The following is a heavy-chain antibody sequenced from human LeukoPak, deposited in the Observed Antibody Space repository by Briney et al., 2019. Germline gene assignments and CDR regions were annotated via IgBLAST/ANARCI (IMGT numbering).Heavy chain of an antibody. J-gene: IGHJ6*02. D-gene: IGHD2-21*01. Sequence: PSETLSLTCTVSGASITTYYWTWIRQPPGKGLEWIGYMYYSGNTNYNPSLKSRVTISVDPSKNQFSLKLSSVTAADTAVYYCARIVADDYYYYYGMDVWGQGTTVTVSS. CDR3: ARIVADDYYYYYGMDV. CDR2: MYYSGNT. CDR1: GASITTYY. V-gene: IGHV4-59*01.